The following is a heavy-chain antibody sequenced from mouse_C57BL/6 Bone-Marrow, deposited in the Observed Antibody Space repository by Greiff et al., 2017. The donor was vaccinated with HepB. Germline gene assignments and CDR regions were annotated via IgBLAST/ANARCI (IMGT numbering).Heavy chain of an antibody. CDR3: ARSHYYGSSWFAY. V-gene: IGHV1-63*01. CDR2: IYPGGGYT. D-gene: IGHD1-1*01. J-gene: IGHJ3*01. CDR1: GYTFTNYW. Sequence: VQLVESGAELVRPGTSVKMSCKASGYTFTNYWIGWAKQRPGHGLEWIGDIYPGGGYTNYNEKFKGKATLTADKSSSTAYMQFSSLTSEDSAIYYCARSHYYGSSWFAYWGQGTLVTVSA.